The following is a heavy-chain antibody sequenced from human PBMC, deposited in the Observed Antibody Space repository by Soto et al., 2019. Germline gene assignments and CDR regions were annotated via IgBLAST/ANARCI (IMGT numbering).Heavy chain of an antibody. CDR2: MNPNSGNT. V-gene: IGHV1-8*01. J-gene: IGHJ4*02. CDR1: GYTFTSYD. CDR3: AIQSSYYDFWSGYYFDY. Sequence: GASVKVSCKASGYTFTSYDITWVLQATGQGLEWMGWMNPNSGNTGYAQKFQGRVTMTRNTSISTAYMELSSLRSEDTAVYYCAIQSSYYDFWSGYYFDYWGQGTLVTVSS. D-gene: IGHD3-3*01.